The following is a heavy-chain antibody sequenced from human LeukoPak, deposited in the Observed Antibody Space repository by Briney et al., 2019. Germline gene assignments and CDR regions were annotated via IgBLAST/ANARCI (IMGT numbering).Heavy chain of an antibody. CDR3: AKAQVRYFDWLSHPFYYYYGMDV. D-gene: IGHD3-9*01. V-gene: IGHV3-64*04. Sequence: GGSLRLSCSASGFTFNRFYLHWVRQAPGKGLEFVSHISSNGATTYYADSVKGRFTISRDNSKNTLYLQMNSLRAEDTAVYYCAKAQVRYFDWLSHPFYYYYGMDVWGQGTTVTVSS. J-gene: IGHJ6*02. CDR1: GFTFNRFY. CDR2: ISSNGATT.